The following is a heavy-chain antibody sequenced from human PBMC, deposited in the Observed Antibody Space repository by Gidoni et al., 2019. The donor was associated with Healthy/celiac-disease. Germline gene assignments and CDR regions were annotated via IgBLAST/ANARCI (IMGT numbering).Heavy chain of an antibody. CDR2: IYYSGST. D-gene: IGHD3-10*01. CDR1: GCSIRSGDYY. J-gene: IGHJ5*02. CDR3: ARAPENYYGSGRTLSGWFDP. V-gene: IGHV4-31*03. Sequence: QVQLQESGPGLVKPSQTLSLTCTVSGCSIRSGDYYCSWIRQHPGNGLEWIGYIYYSGSTYYNPSLKSRVTISVDTSKNQFSLKLSSVTAADTAVYYCARAPENYYGSGRTLSGWFDPWGQGTLVTVSS.